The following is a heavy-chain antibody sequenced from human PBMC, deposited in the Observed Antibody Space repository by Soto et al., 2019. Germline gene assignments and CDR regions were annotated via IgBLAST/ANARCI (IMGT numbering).Heavy chain of an antibody. CDR3: ARVQAAAGTDYYYGMDV. CDR2: IYTSGST. Sequence: PSETLSLTCTVSGGSISSYYWSWIRQPAGKGLEWIGRIYTSGSTNYNPSLNSRVTMSVDTSKNQFSLKLSSVTAADTAVYYCARVQAAAGTDYYYGMDVWGQGTTVTVSS. D-gene: IGHD6-13*01. CDR1: GGSISSYY. V-gene: IGHV4-4*07. J-gene: IGHJ6*02.